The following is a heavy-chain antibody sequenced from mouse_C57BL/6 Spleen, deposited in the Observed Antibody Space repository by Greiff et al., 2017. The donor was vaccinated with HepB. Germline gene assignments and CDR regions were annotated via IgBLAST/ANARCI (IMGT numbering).Heavy chain of an antibody. CDR2: IYPGSGNT. Sequence: QVQLQQSGAELVRPGASVKLSCKASGYTFTDYYINWVKQRPGQGLEWIARIYPGSGNTYYNEKFKGKATLTAEKSSSTAYMQLSSLTSQDSAVYFCAREKWYLAYWGQGTLVTVSA. V-gene: IGHV1-76*01. CDR3: AREKWYLAY. D-gene: IGHD2-1*01. CDR1: GYTFTDYY. J-gene: IGHJ3*01.